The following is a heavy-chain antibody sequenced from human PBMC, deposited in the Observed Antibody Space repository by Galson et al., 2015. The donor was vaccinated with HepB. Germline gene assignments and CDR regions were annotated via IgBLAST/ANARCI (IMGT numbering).Heavy chain of an antibody. J-gene: IGHJ3*02. CDR3: ARERLKWGNDGFEM. V-gene: IGHV6-1*01. CDR1: GDSVSSRAAA. CDR2: TYYRSRWSN. D-gene: IGHD7-27*01. Sequence: CAISGDSVSSRAAAWSWIRQSPSRGLEWLGRTYYRSRWSNDYAFSVKGRITINGDSSKNHISLQLSSLTPDDTAVYYCARERLKWGNDGFEMWGQGTMVTVSS.